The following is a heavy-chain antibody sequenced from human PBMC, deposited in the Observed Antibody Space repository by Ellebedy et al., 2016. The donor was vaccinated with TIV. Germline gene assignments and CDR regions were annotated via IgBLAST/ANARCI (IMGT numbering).Heavy chain of an antibody. CDR2: ISGSGGST. V-gene: IGHV3-23*01. Sequence: GESLKISCAASGFPFSIYDMSWVRQAPGKGLEWLSTISGSGGSTNYADSVKGRFTISRDNSKNTLYLEMNSLRAEDTAVYYCANVFSERLSVTGRVGDHWGQGTLVTVSS. D-gene: IGHD3-3*01. J-gene: IGHJ4*02. CDR1: GFPFSIYD. CDR3: ANVFSERLSVTGRVGDH.